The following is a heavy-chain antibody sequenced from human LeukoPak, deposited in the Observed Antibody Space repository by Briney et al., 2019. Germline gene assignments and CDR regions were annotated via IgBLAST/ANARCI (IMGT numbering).Heavy chain of an antibody. CDR3: ARWFDCSGGSCYVENN. J-gene: IGHJ4*02. D-gene: IGHD2-15*01. CDR2: INSDARNT. V-gene: IGHV3-74*01. Sequence: GSLRLSCAASGFTFSSYWMYWVRQAPGKGLVWVSRINSDARNTNYADSVKGRFTISRDNAKNSLYLQMNSLRAEDTAMYYCARWFDCSGGSCYVENNWGQGTLVTVSS. CDR1: GFTFSSYW.